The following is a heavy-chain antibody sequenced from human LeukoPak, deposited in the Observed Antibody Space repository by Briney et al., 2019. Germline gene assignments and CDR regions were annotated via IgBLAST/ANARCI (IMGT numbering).Heavy chain of an antibody. J-gene: IGHJ4*02. Sequence: ASVKVFCKASGYTFTSYYMHWVRQAPGQGLEWKGIINPSGGSTSYAQKFQGRVTMTRDTSTSTVYMELSSLRSEDTAVYYCAKARADCSGGNCYYDYWGQGTLVTVSS. CDR1: GYTFTSYY. CDR2: INPSGGST. D-gene: IGHD2-15*01. V-gene: IGHV1-46*01. CDR3: AKARADCSGGNCYYDY.